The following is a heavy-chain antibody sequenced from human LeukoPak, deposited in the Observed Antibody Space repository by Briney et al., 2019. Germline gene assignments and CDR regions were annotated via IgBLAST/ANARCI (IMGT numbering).Heavy chain of an antibody. CDR2: ISGSGGST. J-gene: IGHJ6*03. D-gene: IGHD2-15*01. CDR3: AKGSTKAYCSGGSCYRSIYYYMDV. CDR1: GFTISSYA. Sequence: GGSLRLSCAASGFTISSYAMSWVRQAPGKGLEWVSAISGSGGSTYYADSVKGRFTISRDNSKNTLYLQMNSLRAEDTAVYYCAKGSTKAYCSGGSCYRSIYYYMDVWGKGTTVTVSS. V-gene: IGHV3-23*01.